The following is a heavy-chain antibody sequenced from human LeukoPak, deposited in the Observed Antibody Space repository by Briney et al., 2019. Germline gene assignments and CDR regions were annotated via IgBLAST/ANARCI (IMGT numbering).Heavy chain of an antibody. J-gene: IGHJ4*02. D-gene: IGHD3-10*01. V-gene: IGHV3-30*04. CDR3: ARERTPKHYYGSGSYDRYFDY. CDR2: ISYDGSNE. Sequence: GRSLRLSCAASGFTFSSYVMHWVRQAPGKGLEWVAIISYDGSNEYYADSVKGRFTISRDNSKNTLYLQMNSLRAADTAVYYCARERTPKHYYGSGSYDRYFDYWGQGTLVTVSS. CDR1: GFTFSSYV.